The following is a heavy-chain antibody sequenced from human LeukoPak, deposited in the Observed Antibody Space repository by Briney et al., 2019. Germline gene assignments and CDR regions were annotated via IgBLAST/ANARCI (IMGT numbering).Heavy chain of an antibody. CDR3: VKDGRRTTTNWFDP. J-gene: IGHJ5*02. CDR2: ISGSGGST. V-gene: IGHV3-23*01. Sequence: GGSLRLSCAASGFTFSSYAMSWVRQAPGKGLEWVSAISGSGGSTYYADSVKGRFTISRDNSKNTLYLQMSSLRAEDTAVYYCVKDGRRTTTNWFDPWGQGTLVTVSS. D-gene: IGHD1-1*01. CDR1: GFTFSSYA.